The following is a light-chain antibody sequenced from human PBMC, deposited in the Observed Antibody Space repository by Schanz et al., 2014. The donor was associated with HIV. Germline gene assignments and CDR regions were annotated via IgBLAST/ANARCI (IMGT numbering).Light chain of an antibody. CDR1: SSDVGGYDY. Sequence: QSVLTQPRSVSGSPGQSVTISCTGTSSDVGGYDYVSWYQQHPGKAPKLMIYDVTKRPSGVPDRFSGSKSGNTASLTISGLQPEDEADYYCCSYTTTSTYVFGAGTKLTVL. V-gene: IGLV2-11*01. CDR3: CSYTTTSTYV. J-gene: IGLJ1*01. CDR2: DVT.